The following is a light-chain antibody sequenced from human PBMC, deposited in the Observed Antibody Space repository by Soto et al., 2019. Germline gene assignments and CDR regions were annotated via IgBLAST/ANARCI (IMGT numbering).Light chain of an antibody. CDR1: ESISSY. J-gene: IGKJ1*01. CDR2: AAS. Sequence: DIQMTQSPSSLSASLGDIFTVTCRAIESISSYLNWYQQKPGKAPKLLIYAASSLQSGVPSRFSGSGSGTEFTLTISSLQPDDFATYYCQHYNSYSEAFGQGTKV. V-gene: IGKV1-39*01. CDR3: QHYNSYSEA.